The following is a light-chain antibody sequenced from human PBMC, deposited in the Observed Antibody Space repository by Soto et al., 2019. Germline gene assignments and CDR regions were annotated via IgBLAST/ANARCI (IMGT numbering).Light chain of an antibody. V-gene: IGLV1-40*01. CDR2: DNT. CDR1: GSTIGAGYD. Sequence: QSVLTQPPSVSGAPGQRVTISCTGSGSTIGAGYDVHWYQQLPGTAPRLLIYDNTNRPSGVPDRFSGSKSGISASLAISGLQAEDEADYYCQSYDSSLSVVFGGGTKVTVL. CDR3: QSYDSSLSVV. J-gene: IGLJ2*01.